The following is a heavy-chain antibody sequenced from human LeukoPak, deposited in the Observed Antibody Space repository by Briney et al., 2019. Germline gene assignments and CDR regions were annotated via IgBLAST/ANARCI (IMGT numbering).Heavy chain of an antibody. Sequence: GGSLRLSCAASGFTFSSYAISWVRQAPGKGLEWVSAISGSGGSTYYADSVKGRFTISRDNSKNTLYLQMNSLRAEDTAVYYCAKGTPEYSSSWYSFDYWGQGTLVTVSS. CDR1: GFTFSSYA. V-gene: IGHV3-23*01. J-gene: IGHJ4*02. CDR2: ISGSGGST. CDR3: AKGTPEYSSSWYSFDY. D-gene: IGHD6-13*01.